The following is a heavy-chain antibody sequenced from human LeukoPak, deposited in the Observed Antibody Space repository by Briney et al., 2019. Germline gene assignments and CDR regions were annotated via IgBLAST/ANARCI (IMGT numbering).Heavy chain of an antibody. CDR2: FYTSGTT. D-gene: IGHD6-13*01. J-gene: IGHJ4*02. CDR1: GGSISSYY. Sequence: SETLSLTCTVSGGSISSYYWSWIRQPLGKGLEWIGYFYTSGTTNYNPSLKSRVTISVDTSKNQFSLKLSSVTAADTAVYYCATATLRSARWDYWGQGTLVTVSS. V-gene: IGHV4-4*09. CDR3: ATATLRSARWDY.